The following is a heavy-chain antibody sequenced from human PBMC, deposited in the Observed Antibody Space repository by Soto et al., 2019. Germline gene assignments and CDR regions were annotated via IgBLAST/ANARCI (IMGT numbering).Heavy chain of an antibody. V-gene: IGHV3-7*04. J-gene: IGHJ4*02. D-gene: IGHD3-16*01. CDR1: GFTFNTLY. CDR3: ARDVGYGDY. CDR2: LNQDGSAI. Sequence: EVQLVESGGGLVQPGGSLRLSCAASGFTFNTLYMTWVRQAPGKGLEWVASLNQDGSAIYYVDSVKGRFTISRDNAKNSLYLQMDSLRAEDTAVYYCARDVGYGDYWGQGTLVTVSS.